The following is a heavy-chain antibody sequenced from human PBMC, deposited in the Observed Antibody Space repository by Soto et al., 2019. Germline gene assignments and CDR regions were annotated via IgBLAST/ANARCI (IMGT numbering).Heavy chain of an antibody. CDR2: VNHSGPT. Sequence: WTWIRQSPEKGLEWIGEVNHSGPTYYNPSRKTRVTISVHTPKNQFSLKMSSVTAADTAVYYCARGIGYCSSINCYSSRRLRFDSWGQGTLVTVSS. D-gene: IGHD2-2*01. CDR3: ARGIGYCSSINCYSSRRLRFDS. J-gene: IGHJ4*02. V-gene: IGHV4-34*01.